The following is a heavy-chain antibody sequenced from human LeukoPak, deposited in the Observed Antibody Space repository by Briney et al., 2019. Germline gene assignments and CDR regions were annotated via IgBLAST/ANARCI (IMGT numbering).Heavy chain of an antibody. V-gene: IGHV4-39*01. CDR2: IYYSGST. J-gene: IGHJ4*02. CDR3: ASRNDILTGYVFDF. CDR1: GGSVSSSIYY. Sequence: SETLTLTCTVSGGSVSSSIYYWGWIRQPPGKGLEWIGSIYYSGSTSYNPSLKSRVTISVDTSKNQFSLKLTSVTAADTAVYYCASRNDILTGYVFDFWGQGTLVTVSS. D-gene: IGHD3-9*01.